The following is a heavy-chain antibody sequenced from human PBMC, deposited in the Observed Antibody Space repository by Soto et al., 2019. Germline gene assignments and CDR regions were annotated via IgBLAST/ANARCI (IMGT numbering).Heavy chain of an antibody. D-gene: IGHD4-4*01. CDR1: GFTFSGYW. V-gene: IGHV3-7*03. Sequence: QLVESGGGLVQPGGSLRLSCEASGFTFSGYWMSWVRQAPGKGLGWVADIKHDGSVQYYVDSVKGRFTISRDNAKKLLYLQMNGLRADDTALYYCARATYSNAWYRFDLWGQGTLVTVSS. J-gene: IGHJ4*02. CDR2: IKHDGSVQ. CDR3: ARATYSNAWYRFDL.